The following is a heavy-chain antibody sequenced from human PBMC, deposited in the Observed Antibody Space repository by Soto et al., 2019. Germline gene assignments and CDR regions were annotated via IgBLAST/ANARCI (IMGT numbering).Heavy chain of an antibody. CDR2: INAGNGNT. D-gene: IGHD2-21*02. J-gene: IGHJ4*02. CDR3: ARSIVVVTALDY. CDR1: GYTFTSYA. V-gene: IGHV1-3*05. Sequence: QVQLVQSGAEEKKPGASVKVSCKASGYTFTSYAMHWVRQAPGQRLEWMGWINAGNGNTKYSQKLQGRVTITRDTSASTAYMELSSLRSEDTAVYYCARSIVVVTALDYWGQGTLGTVSS.